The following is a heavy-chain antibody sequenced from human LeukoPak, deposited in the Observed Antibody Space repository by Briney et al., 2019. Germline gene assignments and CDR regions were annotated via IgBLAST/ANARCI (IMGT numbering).Heavy chain of an antibody. CDR3: AKGRDRNGNYFADDY. Sequence: SETLSLTCAVYGGSFSGYYWSWIRQPPGKGLEWIGYIYYSGSTNYNPSLKSRVTISVDTSKNQFSLKLSSVTAADTAVYYCAKGRDRNGNYFADDYWGQGILVTVSS. CDR2: IYYSGST. V-gene: IGHV4-59*08. CDR1: GGSFSGYY. D-gene: IGHD1-14*01. J-gene: IGHJ4*02.